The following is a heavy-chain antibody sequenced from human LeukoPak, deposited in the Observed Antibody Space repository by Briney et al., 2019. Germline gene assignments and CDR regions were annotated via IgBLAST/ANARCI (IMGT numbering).Heavy chain of an antibody. CDR1: GGSISSGSYY. D-gene: IGHD2-2*01. CDR2: IYTSGST. Sequence: SQTLSLTCTVSGGSISSGSYYWSWIRQPAGKGLEWIGRIYTSGSTNYNPTLKSRVTISVDTSKNQFSLKLSSVTAADTAVYYCARTPIVVVPKYYMDVWGKGTTVTVSS. CDR3: ARTPIVVVPKYYMDV. V-gene: IGHV4-61*02. J-gene: IGHJ6*03.